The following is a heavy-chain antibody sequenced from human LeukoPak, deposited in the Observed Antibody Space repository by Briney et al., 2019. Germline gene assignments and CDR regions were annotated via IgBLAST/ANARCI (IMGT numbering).Heavy chain of an antibody. CDR2: ISGYNGNT. V-gene: IGHV1-18*01. Sequence: ASVKVSCKASGYSFSYFGINWVRQAPGQGREWMGWISGYNGNTNYAQKLQGRVTMTTDTSTSTAYMELRSLRSDDTAVYYCARRAAFTYCGGDCYSPYYYGMDVWGQGTTVTVSS. D-gene: IGHD2-21*02. J-gene: IGHJ6*02. CDR1: GYSFSYFG. CDR3: ARRAAFTYCGGDCYSPYYYGMDV.